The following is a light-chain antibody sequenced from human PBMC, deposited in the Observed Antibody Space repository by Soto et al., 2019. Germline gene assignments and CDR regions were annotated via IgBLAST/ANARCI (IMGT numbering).Light chain of an antibody. CDR1: SGHSSYI. CDR3: ETWDSNPRV. V-gene: IGLV4-60*02. CDR2: LEGSGSY. J-gene: IGLJ3*02. Sequence: QSVLTQSSSASASLGSSVKLTCTLSSGHSSYIIAWHQQQPGKAPRYLMKLEGSGSYNKGSGVPARFSGSSSGADRYLTISTLQFEDEADYYCETWDSNPRVFGGGTKLTVL.